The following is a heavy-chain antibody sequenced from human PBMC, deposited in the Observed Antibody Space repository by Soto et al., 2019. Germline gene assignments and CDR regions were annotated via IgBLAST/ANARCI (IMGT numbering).Heavy chain of an antibody. CDR2: IFYTGTT. D-gene: IGHD2-2*01. Sequence: PSETLSLTCSVSGGSINYNSYYWGWIRQPPGKGLEWVGGIFYTGTTYYSPSLKDRVTISVDTSKNSFSLNLTSVTAADTAVYFCARLVVVAPVANAWGQGTLVTDSS. V-gene: IGHV4-39*02. CDR3: ARLVVVAPVANA. J-gene: IGHJ5*02. CDR1: GGSINYNSYY.